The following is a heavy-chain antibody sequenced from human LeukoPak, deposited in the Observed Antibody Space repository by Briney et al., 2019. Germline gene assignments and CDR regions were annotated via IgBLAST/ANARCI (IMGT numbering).Heavy chain of an antibody. CDR3: ARDHQGVVDH. CDR1: GFTFSDYY. Sequence: GGSLRLSCAASGFTFSDYYMSWIRQAPGKGLEWVLHISSSDNSIHYSDPVKGRFTISRDNAKNSLYMQMNSLRVEDTAVYYCARDHQGVVDHWGQGTLVTVSS. J-gene: IGHJ4*02. V-gene: IGHV3-11*01. D-gene: IGHD2-15*01. CDR2: ISSSDNSI.